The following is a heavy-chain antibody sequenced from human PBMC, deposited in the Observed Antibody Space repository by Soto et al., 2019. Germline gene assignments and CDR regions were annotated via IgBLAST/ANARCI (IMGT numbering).Heavy chain of an antibody. D-gene: IGHD3-22*01. V-gene: IGHV3-11*01. CDR3: AKNPGYYYDSTGYHFDY. Sequence: GGSLRLSCAASGFTFSDYYMSWIRQAPGKGLEWVSDISSSGSIIYYADSVKGRFTISRDNAKNTLYLQMNSLRAEDTAVYYCAKNPGYYYDSTGYHFDYWGQGTLVTVS. J-gene: IGHJ4*02. CDR2: ISSSGSII. CDR1: GFTFSDYY.